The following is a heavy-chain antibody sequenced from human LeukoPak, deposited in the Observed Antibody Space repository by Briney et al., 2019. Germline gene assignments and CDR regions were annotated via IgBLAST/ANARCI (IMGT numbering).Heavy chain of an antibody. Sequence: PGGSLRLSCAASGFTFSSYGMHWARQAPGQGLEWVAVISYYGSNKYYADSVKGRFTISRDNSKNTLCQQMNSLRAEDTAVYYCAKDRGGSGWYYFDYWGQGTLVTVSS. V-gene: IGHV3-30*18. D-gene: IGHD6-19*01. CDR3: AKDRGGSGWYYFDY. CDR1: GFTFSSYG. CDR2: ISYYGSNK. J-gene: IGHJ4*02.